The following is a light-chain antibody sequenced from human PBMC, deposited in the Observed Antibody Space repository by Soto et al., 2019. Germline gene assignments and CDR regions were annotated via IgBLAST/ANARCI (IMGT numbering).Light chain of an antibody. CDR2: GNS. V-gene: IGLV1-40*01. CDR1: SSNIGAGYD. CDR3: QSYDSSPLVV. Sequence: QPVLTQPPSVSGAPGQRVTISCTGSSSNIGAGYDVHWYQQLPGTAPKLLIYGNSNRPSGVPDRFSGSKSGTSASLAITGLQAEDDADYYCQSYDSSPLVVFGGGTQLTVL. J-gene: IGLJ2*01.